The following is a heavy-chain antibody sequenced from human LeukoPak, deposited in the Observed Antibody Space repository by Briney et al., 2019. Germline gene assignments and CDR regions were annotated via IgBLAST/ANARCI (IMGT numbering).Heavy chain of an antibody. V-gene: IGHV4-39*07. Sequence: SETLSLTCTVSGGSISSSFYYWGWIRQPPGKGLEWIGSIYHSGSTDYNPSLKSRLTISVDTSKKQFSLKVNSVTAADTAVYYCASRPLWFGVYTMDVWGQGTTVTVSS. J-gene: IGHJ6*02. CDR1: GGSISSSFYY. CDR3: ASRPLWFGVYTMDV. D-gene: IGHD3-10*01. CDR2: IYHSGST.